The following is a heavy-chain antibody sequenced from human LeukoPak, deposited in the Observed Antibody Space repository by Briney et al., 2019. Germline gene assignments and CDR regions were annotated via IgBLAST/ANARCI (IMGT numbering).Heavy chain of an antibody. CDR2: ISGSGGST. Sequence: GGSLRLSCAASGFTFSSYAMSWVRQAPGKGLEWVSAISGSGGSTYYADSVKGRFTISRDNSKNTLYLQMNSLRAEDTAVYYCATVDIVATIRFGYFDYWGQGTLVTVSS. CDR3: ATVDIVATIRFGYFDY. V-gene: IGHV3-23*01. D-gene: IGHD5-12*01. CDR1: GFTFSSYA. J-gene: IGHJ4*02.